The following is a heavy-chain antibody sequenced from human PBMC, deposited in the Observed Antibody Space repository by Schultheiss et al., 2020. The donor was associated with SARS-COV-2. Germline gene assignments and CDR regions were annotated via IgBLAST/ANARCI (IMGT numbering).Heavy chain of an antibody. V-gene: IGHV3-30*03. CDR3: ARDQDYGDDFDY. CDR1: GFTFSSYS. Sequence: GESLKISCAASGFTFSSYSMNWVRQAPGKGLEWVAVISFDGSNKYYGDSVKGRFTISRDNSKNTLYLQMNSLRAEDTAVYYCARDQDYGDDFDYWGQGTLVTVSS. D-gene: IGHD4-17*01. J-gene: IGHJ4*02. CDR2: ISFDGSNK.